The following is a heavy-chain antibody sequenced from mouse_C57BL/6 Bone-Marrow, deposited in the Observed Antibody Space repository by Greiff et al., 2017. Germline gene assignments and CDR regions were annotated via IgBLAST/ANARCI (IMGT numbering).Heavy chain of an antibody. V-gene: IGHV14-2*01. CDR2: IDPEGGET. Sequence: VQLQQSGAELVKPGASVTLSCTASGFNIKDYYMHWVKQRTEQGLEWIGRIDPEGGETKYAPKFQGKATITADTSSNTAYLQLSSLTSEDTAVYYCARIWLFYAMDYWGQGTSVTVSS. D-gene: IGHD2-2*01. CDR1: GFNIKDYY. CDR3: ARIWLFYAMDY. J-gene: IGHJ4*01.